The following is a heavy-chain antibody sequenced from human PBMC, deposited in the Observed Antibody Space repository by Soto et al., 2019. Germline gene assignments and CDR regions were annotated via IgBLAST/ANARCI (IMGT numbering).Heavy chain of an antibody. CDR3: ARERIDSSYGMEL. Sequence: PGGSVRLSCAASVFTVSSNYMSCVRHSPGKWLEWVSVIYSGGSTYYADSGKGRFTISRDNSKNTRDLQMNSLRAEDTAVYYCARERIDSSYGMELWGQATTVNVS. CDR1: VFTVSSNY. CDR2: IYSGGST. D-gene: IGHD3-9*01. J-gene: IGHJ6*01. V-gene: IGHV3-53*01.